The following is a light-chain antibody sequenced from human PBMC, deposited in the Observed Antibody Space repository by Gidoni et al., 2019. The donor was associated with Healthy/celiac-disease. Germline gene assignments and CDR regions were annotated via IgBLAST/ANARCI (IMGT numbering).Light chain of an antibody. CDR3: GTWDSSLSVLYV. CDR1: SSNIGQNY. J-gene: IGLJ1*01. CDR2: DTN. V-gene: IGLV1-51*01. Sequence: SVLTQPPSVSAAPGQKGTISCTASSSNIGQNYVSWYHQLPGTASKLLIYDTNKRPSGIPDRFSGSKSGTSATLGITGLATGDEADYYCGTWDSSLSVLYVFGTGTKVTVL.